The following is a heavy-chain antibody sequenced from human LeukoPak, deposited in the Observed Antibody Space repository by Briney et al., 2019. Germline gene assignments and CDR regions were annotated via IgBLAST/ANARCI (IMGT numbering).Heavy chain of an antibody. CDR2: INPNSGGT. V-gene: IGHV1-2*02. D-gene: IGHD1-26*01. CDR3: AGERTTWELLPPLEY. Sequence: ASVKVSCKASGYTFTGYYMHWVRQAPGQGLEWMGWINPNSGGTNYAQKFQGRVTMTRDTSISTAYMELSRLRSDDTAVYYCAGERTTWELLPPLEYWGQGTLVTVSS. CDR1: GYTFTGYY. J-gene: IGHJ4*02.